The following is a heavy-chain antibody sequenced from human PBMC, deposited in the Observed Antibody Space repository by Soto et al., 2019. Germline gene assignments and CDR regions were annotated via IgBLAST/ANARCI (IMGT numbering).Heavy chain of an antibody. CDR2: IKQDGSEK. Sequence: GGSLRLSCAASGFTFSSYWMSWVRQAPGKGLEWVANIKQDGSEKYYVDSVKGRFTISRDNAKNSLYLQMNSLRAEDTAGYYCSRWGTSMVRGVIIYYFDYWGQGTLVTVSS. CDR1: GFTFSSYW. V-gene: IGHV3-7*03. D-gene: IGHD3-10*01. J-gene: IGHJ4*02. CDR3: SRWGTSMVRGVIIYYFDY.